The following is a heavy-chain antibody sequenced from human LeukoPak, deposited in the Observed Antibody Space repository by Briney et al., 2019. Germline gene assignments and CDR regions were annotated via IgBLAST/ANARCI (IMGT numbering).Heavy chain of an antibody. CDR2: ISGSGGST. CDR3: ARDGRFLEWFQTFYYFDY. Sequence: GGSLRLSCAASGFTFSSYAMSWVRQAPGKGLEWVSAISGSGGSTYYADSVKGRFTISRDNSKNTLYLQMNSLRAEDTAVYYCARDGRFLEWFQTFYYFDYWGQGTLVTVSS. V-gene: IGHV3-23*01. CDR1: GFTFSSYA. D-gene: IGHD3-3*01. J-gene: IGHJ4*02.